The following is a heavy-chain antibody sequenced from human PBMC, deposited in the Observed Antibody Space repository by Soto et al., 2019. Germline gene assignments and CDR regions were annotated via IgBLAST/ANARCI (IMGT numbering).Heavy chain of an antibody. V-gene: IGHV5-51*01. CDR1: GYSFTSYW. CDR2: IYPGDSDT. J-gene: IGHJ3*02. CDR3: ARRTMITFGGVIVHDAFDI. Sequence: EVQLVQSGAEVKKPGESLKISCKGSGYSFTSYWIGWVRQMPGKGLEWMGIIYPGDSDTRYSPSFQGQVTISADKSISXAXXQWSSLKASDTAMYYCARRTMITFGGVIVHDAFDIWGQGTMVTVSS. D-gene: IGHD3-16*02.